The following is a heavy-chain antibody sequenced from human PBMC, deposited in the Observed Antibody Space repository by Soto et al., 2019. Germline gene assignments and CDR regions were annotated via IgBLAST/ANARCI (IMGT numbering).Heavy chain of an antibody. V-gene: IGHV1-18*01. Sequence: ASVKVACKASGYTFTSYGISWVRQAPGQGLEWMGWISAYNGNTNYAQKLQGRVTMTTDTSTSTAYMELRSLRSDDTAVYYCARDLQAYDFCSGYYSLADYYYYYGSDVW. CDR1: GYTFTSYG. J-gene: IGHJ6*01. CDR2: ISAYNGNT. D-gene: IGHD3-3*01. CDR3: ARDLQAYDFCSGYYSLADYYYYYGSDV.